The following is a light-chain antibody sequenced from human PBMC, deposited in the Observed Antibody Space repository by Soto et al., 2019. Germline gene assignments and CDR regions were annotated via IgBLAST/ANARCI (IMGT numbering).Light chain of an antibody. CDR2: HAS. J-gene: IGKJ1*01. CDR1: QSVTNS. Sequence: EIVLTQSPASLSLSPGERATLSCRASQSVTNSLAWYQQQPGQAPRLLIYHASNRATGVPARFSGSGSGTDFTLPNSSLEPADFALQYCRQPRTFGQGTKVEIK. V-gene: IGKV3-11*01. CDR3: RQPRT.